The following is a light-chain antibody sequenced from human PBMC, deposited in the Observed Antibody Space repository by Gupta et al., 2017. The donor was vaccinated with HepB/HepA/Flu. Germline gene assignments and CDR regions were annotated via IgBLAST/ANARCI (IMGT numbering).Light chain of an antibody. V-gene: IGLV3-1*01. CDR2: EDR. Sequence: SYALTPPPSVSVSPGQTASITCSGDNLGDKYICWYQQMPGQSPVLVIYEDRKRPSGIPERFAGSNSGNTATLTISGTQAMDEDDYYCQAWDSSTAGRIFGGGTKLTVL. J-gene: IGLJ2*01. CDR3: QAWDSSTAGRI. CDR1: NLGDKY.